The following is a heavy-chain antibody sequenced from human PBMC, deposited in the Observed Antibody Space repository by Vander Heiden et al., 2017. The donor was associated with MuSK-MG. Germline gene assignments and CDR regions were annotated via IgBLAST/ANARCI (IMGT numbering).Heavy chain of an antibody. CDR2: RSYDGCNK. V-gene: IGHV3-30*18. Sequence: QVQLVESGGGVVQPGGTRRPSCAPSGCTFSSVGMHWARRAPGKGLEWMALRSYDGCNKFYADSGKGRVTISRDNSKNTLYLQMNSLRGEETAVYYCTKVELLHSSSSSYYFDCWGQGTLVTVSS. CDR3: TKVELLHSSSSSYYFDC. J-gene: IGHJ4*02. CDR1: GCTFSSVG. D-gene: IGHD6-6*01.